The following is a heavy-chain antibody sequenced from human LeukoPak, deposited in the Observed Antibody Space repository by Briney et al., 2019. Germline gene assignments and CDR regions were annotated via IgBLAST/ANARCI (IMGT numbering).Heavy chain of an antibody. Sequence: PSETLSLTCTVSGGSISSSSYYWGWIRQPPGKGLEWIGSIYYSGSTYYNPSLKSQVTISVDTSKNQFSLKLSSVTAADTAVYYCARQSDDYVWGSYRYLYYWGQGTLVTVSS. CDR3: ARQSDDYVWGSYRYLYY. D-gene: IGHD3-16*02. CDR2: IYYSGST. V-gene: IGHV4-39*01. J-gene: IGHJ4*02. CDR1: GGSISSSSYY.